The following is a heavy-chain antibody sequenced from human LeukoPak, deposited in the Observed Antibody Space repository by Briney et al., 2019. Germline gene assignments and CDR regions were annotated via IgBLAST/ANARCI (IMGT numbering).Heavy chain of an antibody. Sequence: GGSLRLSCAASGFTVSFNYMSWVRQAPGKGLEWVSVVYDGGSTSYADSVKGRFTISRDNSKNTLYLQMNSLKTEDTAVYYCTRAGYSYGYGFDYWGQGTLVTVSS. CDR1: GFTVSFNY. V-gene: IGHV3-53*01. CDR3: TRAGYSYGYGFDY. J-gene: IGHJ4*02. CDR2: VYDGGST. D-gene: IGHD5-18*01.